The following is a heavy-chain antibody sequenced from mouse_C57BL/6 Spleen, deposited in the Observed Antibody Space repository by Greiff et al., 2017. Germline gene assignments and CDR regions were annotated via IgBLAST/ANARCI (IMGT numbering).Heavy chain of an antibody. CDR3: ARGGYDYDGDYYAMDY. CDR2: ILPGSGST. D-gene: IGHD2-4*01. CDR1: GYTFTGYW. Sequence: VQLQQSGAELMKPGASVKLSCKATGYTFTGYWIEWVKQRPGHGLEWIGEILPGSGSTNYNEKFKGKATFTADTYSNTAYMQLSSLTTEDSAIYYCARGGYDYDGDYYAMDYWGQGTSVTVSS. J-gene: IGHJ4*01. V-gene: IGHV1-9*01.